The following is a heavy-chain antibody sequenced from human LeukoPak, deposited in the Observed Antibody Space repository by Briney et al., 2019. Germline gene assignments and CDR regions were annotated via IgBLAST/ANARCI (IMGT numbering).Heavy chain of an antibody. D-gene: IGHD7-27*01. J-gene: IGHJ4*02. CDR2: INSDGSST. CDR1: GFTFSSYS. CDR3: ARGHLLGIGY. Sequence: GGSLRLSWAASGFTFSSYSMNWVRQAPGKGLEWVSRINSDGSSTSYADSVKGRFTISRDNAKNTLYLQMNSLRAEDTAVYYCARGHLLGIGYWGQGTLVTVSS. V-gene: IGHV3-74*01.